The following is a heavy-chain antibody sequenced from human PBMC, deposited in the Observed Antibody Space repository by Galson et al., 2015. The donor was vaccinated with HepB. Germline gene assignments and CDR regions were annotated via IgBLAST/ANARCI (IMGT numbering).Heavy chain of an antibody. J-gene: IGHJ6*02. CDR3: ARDLGADSSYYLGMDV. V-gene: IGHV1-18*01. CDR2: ISTYNGNT. CDR1: GYTFSTFG. D-gene: IGHD1-26*01. Sequence: SVKVSCKASGYTFSTFGISWVRQAPGQGLEWMGWISTYNGNTNYAQRLQGRVTMTTDTSTTTAYMDLKSLRSDDTAVYYCARDLGADSSYYLGMDVWGQGTTVTVSS.